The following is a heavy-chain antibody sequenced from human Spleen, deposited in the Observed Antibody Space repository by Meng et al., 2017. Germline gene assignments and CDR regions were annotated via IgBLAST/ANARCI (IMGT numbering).Heavy chain of an antibody. CDR3: ARRLDSWYISYYYGMDV. D-gene: IGHD6-13*01. CDR2: INAGNGNT. V-gene: IGHV1-3*01. Sequence: ASVKVSCKASGYTFTSYAMHWVRQAPGQRLEWMGWINAGNGNTKYSQKFQGRVTITRDTSASTAYMELSSLRSEDTAVYYCARRLDSWYISYYYGMDVRGQGTTVTVSS. CDR1: GYTFTSYA. J-gene: IGHJ6*02.